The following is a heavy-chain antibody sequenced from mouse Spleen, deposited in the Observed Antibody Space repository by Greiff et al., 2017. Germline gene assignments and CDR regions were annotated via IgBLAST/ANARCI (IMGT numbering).Heavy chain of an antibody. J-gene: IGHJ3*01. CDR1: GFSLTSYG. CDR3: ATLITTVVATDAY. CDR2: IWSGGST. Sequence: VKVVESGPGLVQPSQSLSITCTVSGFSLTSYGVHWVRQSPGKGLEWLGVIWSGGSTDYNAAFISRLSISKDNSKSQVFFKMNSLQADDTAIYYCATLITTVVATDAYWGQGTLVTVSA. V-gene: IGHV2-2*01. D-gene: IGHD1-1*01.